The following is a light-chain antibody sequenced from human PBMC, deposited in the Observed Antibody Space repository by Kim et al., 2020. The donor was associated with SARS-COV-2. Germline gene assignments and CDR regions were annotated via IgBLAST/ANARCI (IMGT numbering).Light chain of an antibody. J-gene: IGKJ2*01. V-gene: IGKV3-15*01. CDR3: QQYNNWLMYT. CDR2: GAH. Sequence: VPAGERGNTTCRGSQSLSRNMAWYQQKTGPVPRLHIYGAHAKATGIPDRFSGSGSGKEFNLTISSLQSEDFAVYYWQQYNNWLMYTFGQGTKLEI. CDR1: QSLSRN.